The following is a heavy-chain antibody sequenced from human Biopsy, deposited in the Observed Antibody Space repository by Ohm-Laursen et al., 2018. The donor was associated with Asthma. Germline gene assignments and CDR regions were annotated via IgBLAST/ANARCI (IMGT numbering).Heavy chain of an antibody. CDR1: GFTFGDYW. D-gene: IGHD3-3*02. V-gene: IGHV3-7*01. Sequence: GSLRLSCAASGFTFGDYWMSWVRQVPGKGLEWVANIKHDGSEKNHVDSLKGRFTISRDNAKNSLYLQMNSLRAEDTAVYYCARTFHFWSPYHAEHYQLWGQGTLVTVSP. CDR3: ARTFHFWSPYHAEHYQL. CDR2: IKHDGSEK. J-gene: IGHJ1*01.